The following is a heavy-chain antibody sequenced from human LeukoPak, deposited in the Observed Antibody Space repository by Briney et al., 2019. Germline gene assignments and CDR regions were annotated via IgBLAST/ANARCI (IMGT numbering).Heavy chain of an antibody. V-gene: IGHV4-59*08. CDR2: IHYDGST. D-gene: IGHD3-3*01. J-gene: IGHJ4*02. CDR1: GGSISSYS. Sequence: SETLSLTCTVSGGSISSYSWSWIRQPPGKALEWIGYIHYDGSTNYNPSLRSRVAISLDTSKNHFSLRLTSLTAADTAVYYCASLNGSGYYFDYWGQGTLVIVSS. CDR3: ASLNGSGYYFDY.